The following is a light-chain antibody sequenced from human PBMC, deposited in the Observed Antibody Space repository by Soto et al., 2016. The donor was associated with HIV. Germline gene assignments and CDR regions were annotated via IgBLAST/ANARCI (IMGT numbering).Light chain of an antibody. V-gene: IGKV1-12*01. CDR1: QAINSR. CDR3: QQTDSFPFT. Sequence: DIQMTRSPSSVSASVGDRVTITCRASQAINSRLAWYQQNPGKAPEVLITATYTLQDGVPSRFSGSASGGTGTDFTLTIDSLQPEDFATYYCQQTDSFPFTFGPGTKVNV. CDR2: ATY. J-gene: IGKJ3*01.